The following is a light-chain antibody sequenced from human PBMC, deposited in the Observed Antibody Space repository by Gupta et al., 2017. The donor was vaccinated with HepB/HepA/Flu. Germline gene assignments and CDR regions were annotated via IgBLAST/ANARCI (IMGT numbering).Light chain of an antibody. J-gene: IGLJ3*02. CDR3: CSYAGSSTYGV. Sequence: QSALTQPASVSGSPGQSLTISCTGTSSDVGSYNLVSWYQQHPGKDPKLMMYEVSKRPSGVSNRFSGSKSGNTASLTISGLQAEDEADDYCCSYAGSSTYGVFGGGTKLTVL. CDR1: SSDVGSYNL. V-gene: IGLV2-23*02. CDR2: EVS.